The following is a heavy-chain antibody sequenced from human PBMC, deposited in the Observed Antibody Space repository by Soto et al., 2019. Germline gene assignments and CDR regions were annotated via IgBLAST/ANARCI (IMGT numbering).Heavy chain of an antibody. CDR1: GFTFSSNA. CDR2: ISGSGGST. Sequence: EVQLLESGGGLVQPGGSLRLSCAASGFTFSSNAMSWVRQAPGKGLEWVSAISGSGGSTYYAASVKGRFTISRDNSKNTLSLQMNSLTAEDTAVYYCAKWPTVAGTGIFDYWGQGTLVTVSS. CDR3: AKWPTVAGTGIFDY. J-gene: IGHJ4*02. D-gene: IGHD6-19*01. V-gene: IGHV3-23*01.